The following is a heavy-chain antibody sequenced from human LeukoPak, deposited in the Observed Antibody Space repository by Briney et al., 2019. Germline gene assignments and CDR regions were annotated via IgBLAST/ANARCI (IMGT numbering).Heavy chain of an antibody. CDR2: INHSGST. Sequence: GSLRLSCAASGFTFSSYSMNWVRQPPGKGLEWIGEINHSGSTNYNPSLKSRVTISVDTSKNQFSLKLSSVTAADTAVYYCARGPLAARAYFDYWGQGTLVTVSS. CDR3: ARGPLAARAYFDY. CDR1: GFTFSSYS. V-gene: IGHV4-34*01. D-gene: IGHD6-6*01. J-gene: IGHJ4*02.